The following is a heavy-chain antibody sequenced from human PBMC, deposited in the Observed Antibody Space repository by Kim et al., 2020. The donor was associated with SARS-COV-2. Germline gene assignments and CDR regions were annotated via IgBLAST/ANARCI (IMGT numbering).Heavy chain of an antibody. Sequence: SVKVSCKASGGTFSSYAISWVRQAPGQGLEWMGGIIPIFGTANYAQKFQGRVTITADESTSTAYMELSSLRSEDTAVYYCARDSSGWHPTEYGMDVWGQGTTVTVSS. CDR1: GGTFSSYA. V-gene: IGHV1-69*13. CDR3: ARDSSGWHPTEYGMDV. D-gene: IGHD6-19*01. CDR2: IIPIFGTA. J-gene: IGHJ6*02.